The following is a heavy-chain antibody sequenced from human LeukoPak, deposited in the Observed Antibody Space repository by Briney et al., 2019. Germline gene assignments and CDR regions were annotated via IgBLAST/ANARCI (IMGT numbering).Heavy chain of an antibody. CDR3: ARQVAGLYYYYYYYMDV. V-gene: IGHV4-4*07. CDR1: GGSISSYY. CDR2: IYTSGST. Sequence: SETLSLTCTVSGGSISSYYGSWIRQPAGKGLEWMGRIYTSGSTNYNPSLKSRVTMSVDTSKNQFSLKLSSVTAADTAVYYCARQVAGLYYYYYYYMDVWGKGTTVTVSS. J-gene: IGHJ6*03. D-gene: IGHD6-19*01.